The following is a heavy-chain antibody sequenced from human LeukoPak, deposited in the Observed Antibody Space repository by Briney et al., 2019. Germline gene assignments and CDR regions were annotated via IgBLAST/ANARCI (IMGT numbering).Heavy chain of an antibody. D-gene: IGHD3-22*01. CDR1: GFTFSSYA. J-gene: IGHJ4*02. CDR3: AKDHRATYSSGYYPFDY. Sequence: GGSLRLSCAASGFTFSSYAMSWVRQAPGKGLEWVSAISGSGGSTYYADSVKGRFTISRDNSKNTLYLQMSSLRAEDTAVYYCAKDHRATYSSGYYPFDYWGQGTLVTVSS. V-gene: IGHV3-23*01. CDR2: ISGSGGST.